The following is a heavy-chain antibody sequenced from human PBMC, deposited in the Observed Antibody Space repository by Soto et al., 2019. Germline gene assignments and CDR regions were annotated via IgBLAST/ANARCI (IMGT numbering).Heavy chain of an antibody. CDR3: AGTLTMIVVDKQRAFDI. CDR2: IYYSGST. J-gene: IGHJ3*02. V-gene: IGHV4-59*01. CDR1: GGSISSYY. D-gene: IGHD3-22*01. Sequence: PSETLSLTCTVSGGSISSYYWSWLRQPPGKGLEWIGYIYYSGSTNYNPSLKSRVTISVDTSKNQFSLKLSSVTAADTAVYYCAGTLTMIVVDKQRAFDIWGQGTMVTVSS.